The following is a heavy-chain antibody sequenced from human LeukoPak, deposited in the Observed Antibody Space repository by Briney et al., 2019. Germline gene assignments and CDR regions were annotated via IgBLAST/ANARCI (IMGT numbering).Heavy chain of an antibody. CDR1: GYTFTSYG. V-gene: IGHV1-18*04. Sequence: ASVKVSCKASGYTFTSYGLTWVRQAPGQGLEWVGWISAYNGDTNYAQKFQGRVAMTTDTSTTTVYMELRSLTTDDTADYYCARVAAVGVSRVDYWGQGTLVTVSS. D-gene: IGHD6-13*01. J-gene: IGHJ4*02. CDR3: ARVAAVGVSRVDY. CDR2: ISAYNGDT.